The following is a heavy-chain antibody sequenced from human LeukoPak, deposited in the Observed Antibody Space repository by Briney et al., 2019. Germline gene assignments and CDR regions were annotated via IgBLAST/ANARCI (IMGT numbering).Heavy chain of an antibody. CDR1: GFTFSGSA. D-gene: IGHD5-12*01. CDR2: ISHDGSNT. V-gene: IGHV3-30*18. Sequence: GRSLRLSCAASGFTFSGSAMHWVRQAPGKGLEWVAVISHDGSNTNYTHSVKGRFTISRDNSKNTLYLQLNSLRAEDTAVYYCGKEMKGWMHFDYWGEGTLVTVSS. CDR3: GKEMKGWMHFDY. J-gene: IGHJ4*02.